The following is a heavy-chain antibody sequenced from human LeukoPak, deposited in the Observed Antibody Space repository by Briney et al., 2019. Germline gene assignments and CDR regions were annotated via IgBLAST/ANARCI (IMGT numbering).Heavy chain of an antibody. V-gene: IGHV3-49*04. Sequence: SGRSLRLSCTASGFTFGDYAMSWVRQAPGKGLEWGGFIRSKAYGGTTEYAASVKGRFTISRDDSKSLAYLQMKSLKTEDTAVYYCTSTYYDILTGYHRDYWGQGTLVTVSS. CDR2: IRSKAYGGTT. CDR3: TSTYYDILTGYHRDY. D-gene: IGHD3-9*01. CDR1: GFTFGDYA. J-gene: IGHJ4*02.